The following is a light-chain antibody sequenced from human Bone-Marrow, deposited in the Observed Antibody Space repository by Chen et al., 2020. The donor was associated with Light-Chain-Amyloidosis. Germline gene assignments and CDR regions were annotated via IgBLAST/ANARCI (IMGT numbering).Light chain of an antibody. Sequence: SYVLTQSSSVSVAPGQTATIACGGNNIGSTSVHWYQQTPGQAPLLVVYDDSDRPSGIPERLSGSNSGNTATLTISRVEAGDEDDYYCQVWDRSSDRPVFGGGTKLTVL. CDR3: QVWDRSSDRPV. CDR1: NIGSTS. V-gene: IGLV3-21*02. CDR2: DDS. J-gene: IGLJ3*02.